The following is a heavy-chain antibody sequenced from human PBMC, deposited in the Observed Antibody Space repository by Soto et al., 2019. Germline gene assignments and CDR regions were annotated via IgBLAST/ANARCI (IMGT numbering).Heavy chain of an antibody. J-gene: IGHJ5*02. Sequence: SETPSLTCTVSGGSISSYRWSWIRQPAGKGLEWIGRLNTYGNTHYNPSLKSRVTVSVDTSRNQFFLTLRSVTAADSAVYHCGRESGETWDYEASWGQGTPVTVSS. D-gene: IGHD1-7*01. CDR1: GGSISSYR. CDR3: GRESGETWDYEAS. V-gene: IGHV4-4*07. CDR2: LNTYGNT.